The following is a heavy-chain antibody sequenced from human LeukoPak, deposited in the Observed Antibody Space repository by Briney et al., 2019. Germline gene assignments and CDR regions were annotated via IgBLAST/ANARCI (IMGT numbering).Heavy chain of an antibody. CDR1: GYSFTSYW. CDR3: ARQGSGWSPADY. D-gene: IGHD6-19*01. J-gene: IGHJ4*02. V-gene: IGHV5-51*01. Sequence: GESLKISCKGSGYSFTSYWIGCLRHMPRKSLEWMGIIYPGDSDTRYSPSFQGQVTISADKSISTAYLQWSSLKASDTAMYYCARQGSGWSPADYWGQGTLVTVSS. CDR2: IYPGDSDT.